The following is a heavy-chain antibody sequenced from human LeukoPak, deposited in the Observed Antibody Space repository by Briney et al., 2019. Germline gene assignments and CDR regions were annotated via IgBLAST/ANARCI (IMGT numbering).Heavy chain of an antibody. J-gene: IGHJ3*01. CDR3: ARDPDILTGVAYDF. CDR2: INQDGSKK. D-gene: IGHD3-9*01. V-gene: IGHV3-7*05. Sequence: QTGGSLRLSCAASGFSFSSGWMNWVRQAPGRGLEWVANINQDGSKKYYVDSAKGRFTISRDNAKNSLYLQMNSLRAEDTAVYYCARDPDILTGVAYDFWGQGTMVTVSS. CDR1: GFSFSSGW.